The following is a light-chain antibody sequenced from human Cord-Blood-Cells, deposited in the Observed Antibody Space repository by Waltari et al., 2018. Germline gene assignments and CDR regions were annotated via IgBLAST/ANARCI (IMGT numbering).Light chain of an antibody. Sequence: QSALTQPASVSGSPGQSITISCTGTSSDAGSYNLVSWYQQHPAKAPKLMIYEGSKRPSGVSNRFSGSKSGNTASLTISGLQAEDEADYYCCSYAGSSTWVFGGGTKLTVL. V-gene: IGLV2-23*01. J-gene: IGLJ3*02. CDR3: CSYAGSSTWV. CDR2: EGS. CDR1: SSDAGSYNL.